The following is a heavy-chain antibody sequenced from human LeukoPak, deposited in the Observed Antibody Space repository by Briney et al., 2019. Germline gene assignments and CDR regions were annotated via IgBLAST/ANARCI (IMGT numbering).Heavy chain of an antibody. CDR1: GFTFSNYA. CDR3: AKVRDSATVTGRFDN. V-gene: IGHV3-23*01. D-gene: IGHD4-17*01. J-gene: IGHJ5*02. Sequence: PGGSLRLSCAASGFTFSNYALSWDRQAPGKGLEWVSGISGGGGSTYYADSVKGRFTISRDKSKNTLYLQMDSLRAEDTAVYYCAKVRDSATVTGRFDNWGQGTMVTVSS. CDR2: ISGGGGST.